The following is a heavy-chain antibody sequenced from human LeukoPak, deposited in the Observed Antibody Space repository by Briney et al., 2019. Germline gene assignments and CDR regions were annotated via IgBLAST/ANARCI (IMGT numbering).Heavy chain of an antibody. J-gene: IGHJ4*02. Sequence: GGSLRLSCAASGFTVSSNYMGWVRQAPGRGLEWVSVIYSGGSTYYADSVKGRFTISRDNSKNALYLQMNSLRAEDTAVYYCARGSLEDYYGSGSYFDYWGQGTLVTVFS. CDR3: ARGSLEDYYGSGSYFDY. CDR1: GFTVSSNY. CDR2: IYSGGST. D-gene: IGHD3-10*01. V-gene: IGHV3-53*01.